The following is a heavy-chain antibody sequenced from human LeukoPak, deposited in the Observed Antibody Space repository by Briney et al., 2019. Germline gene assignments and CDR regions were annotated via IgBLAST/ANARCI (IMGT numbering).Heavy chain of an antibody. J-gene: IGHJ4*02. CDR2: ISDDGRSK. D-gene: IGHD4-17*01. Sequence: PGGSLRLSCAASGFNGMHWVRQAPGKGLEWVGVISDDGRSKDYADSVKGRFTISRDNSKDTLYPQMNSLRDEDTAVYYCAKRASDYGDYVDYWGQGTLVTVSS. CDR3: AKRASDYGDYVDY. CDR1: GFNG. V-gene: IGHV3-30*18.